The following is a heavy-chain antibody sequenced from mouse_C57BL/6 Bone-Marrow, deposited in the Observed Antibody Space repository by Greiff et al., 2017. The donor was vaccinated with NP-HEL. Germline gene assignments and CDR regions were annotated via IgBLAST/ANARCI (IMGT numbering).Heavy chain of an antibody. CDR2: ISSGSSTI. J-gene: IGHJ3*01. CDR3: AREGSWFAY. V-gene: IGHV5-17*01. CDR1: GFTFSDYG. Sequence: DVKLVESGGGLVKPGGSLKLSCAASGFTFSDYGMHWVRQAPEKGLEWVTYISSGSSTIYYADTVKGRVTISRDNAKNTLFLQMTSLRSEDTAMYYCAREGSWFAYWGQGTLVTVSA.